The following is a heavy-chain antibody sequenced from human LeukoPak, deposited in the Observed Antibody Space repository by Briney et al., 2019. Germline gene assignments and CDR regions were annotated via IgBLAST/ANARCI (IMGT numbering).Heavy chain of an antibody. CDR1: GFTFSSYG. CDR3: ARGKMYCSSTSCYYYYYMDV. J-gene: IGHJ6*03. V-gene: IGHV3-30*03. CDR2: ISYDGSNK. Sequence: GGSLRLSCAASGFTFSSYGMHWVRQAPGKGLEWVAVISYDGSNKYYADSVKGRFTISRDNSKNTLYLQMNSLRAEDTAVYYCARGKMYCSSTSCYYYYYMDVWGKGTTVTVSS. D-gene: IGHD2-2*01.